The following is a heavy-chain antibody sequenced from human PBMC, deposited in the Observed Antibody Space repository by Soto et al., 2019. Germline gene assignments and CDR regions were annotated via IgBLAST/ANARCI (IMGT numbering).Heavy chain of an antibody. V-gene: IGHV1-18*01. Sequence: QVLLVQSGAEVKKPGASVKVSCKASGYTFNSYGVSRVRQAPGQGLGGRGGISVYNGKKRYSQNLQGRVTMTIDTTTSSAYLEVRRLRSDDTAIYYCARYFWSGQLPFYFDQWGQGTLVTVSS. CDR3: ARYFWSGQLPFYFDQ. CDR2: ISVYNGKK. J-gene: IGHJ4*02. D-gene: IGHD3-3*01. CDR1: GYTFNSYG.